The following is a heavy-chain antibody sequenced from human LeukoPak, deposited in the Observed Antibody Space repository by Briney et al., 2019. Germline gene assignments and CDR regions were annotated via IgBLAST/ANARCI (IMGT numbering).Heavy chain of an antibody. Sequence: GGSLRLSCAASGFTFSSYGMHWVRQAPGKGLEWVAFIRYDGSNKYYADSVKGRFTISRDNSKNTLYLQMNSLRAEDTAVYYCAKKRQQLTNNWFDPWGQGTLVTVSS. J-gene: IGHJ5*02. CDR1: GFTFSSYG. V-gene: IGHV3-30*02. CDR2: IRYDGSNK. D-gene: IGHD6-13*01. CDR3: AKKRQQLTNNWFDP.